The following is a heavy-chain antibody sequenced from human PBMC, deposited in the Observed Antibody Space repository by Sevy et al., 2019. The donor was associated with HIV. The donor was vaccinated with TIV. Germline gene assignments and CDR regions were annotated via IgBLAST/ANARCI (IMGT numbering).Heavy chain of an antibody. CDR1: GGSVSSDTYY. D-gene: IGHD1-26*01. CDR3: TRVGGLTDYGMDV. V-gene: IGHV4-61*01. J-gene: IGHJ6*02. Sequence: SETLSLTCTVSGGSVSSDTYYWTWIRQPPGKGLEFIGYIYYIVRINYNPSLKSRVTISVDTSKNQFSLKVTAVTATDTAVYYCTRVGGLTDYGMDVWGQGTTVTVSS. CDR2: IYYIVRI.